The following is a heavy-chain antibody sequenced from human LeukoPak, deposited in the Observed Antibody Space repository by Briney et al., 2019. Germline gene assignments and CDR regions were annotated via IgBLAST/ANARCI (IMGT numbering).Heavy chain of an antibody. D-gene: IGHD3-22*01. CDR2: IWYDGSNK. Sequence: QPGRSLRLSCAASGFTFSSDGMHWVRQAPGKGLEWVADIWYDGSNKYYTDSVKGRFTISRDNSKNTLYLQMNSLRAEDTAVYYCAREDWDYDRNAFDIWGQGTMVTVSS. V-gene: IGHV3-33*01. CDR3: AREDWDYDRNAFDI. CDR1: GFTFSSDG. J-gene: IGHJ3*02.